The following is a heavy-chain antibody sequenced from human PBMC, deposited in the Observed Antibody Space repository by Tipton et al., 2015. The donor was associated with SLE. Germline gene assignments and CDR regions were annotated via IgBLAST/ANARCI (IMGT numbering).Heavy chain of an antibody. CDR3: ARDPRGSGSFDY. CDR2: IYYSGST. J-gene: IGHJ4*02. V-gene: IGHV4-59*01. D-gene: IGHD3-22*01. Sequence: LRLSCTVSGGSISSYYWSWIRQPPGKGLEWIGYIYYSGSTSYNPSLKSRVTISVDTSKNQFSLKLSPVTAADTAVYYCARDPRGSGSFDYWGQGTLVTVSS. CDR1: GGSISSYY.